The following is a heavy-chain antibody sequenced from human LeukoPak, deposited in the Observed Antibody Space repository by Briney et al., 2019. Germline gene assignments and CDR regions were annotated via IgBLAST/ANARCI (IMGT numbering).Heavy chain of an antibody. CDR3: ARDRRRLRGMNGDGDAFDI. J-gene: IGHJ3*02. CDR2: FYSDGSI. Sequence: GGSLRLSCAASGFSVRSNYISWVRQAPGKGLEWASMFYSDGSIFHADSVKGRFTMSRDNSRNTLDLQMNSLRVEDTAVYFCARDRRRLRGMNGDGDAFDIWGQGTMVTVSS. V-gene: IGHV3-53*01. CDR1: GFSVRSNY. D-gene: IGHD1-1*01.